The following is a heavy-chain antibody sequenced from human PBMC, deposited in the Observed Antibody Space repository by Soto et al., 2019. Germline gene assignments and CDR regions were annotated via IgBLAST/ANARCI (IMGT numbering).Heavy chain of an antibody. D-gene: IGHD2-21*02. Sequence: QVQLVESGGGVVQPGRSVRLCCAASGFTFSSYNMEWVRQAPGKGLEWVTVISFDGSNQYYADSVKGRFTISRDNSKNTVFLQMNSLRDEDTAVYYCARAVGTFYYHYGMDVWGQGTTVTVSS. J-gene: IGHJ6*02. CDR3: ARAVGTFYYHYGMDV. V-gene: IGHV3-30-3*01. CDR2: ISFDGSNQ. CDR1: GFTFSSYN.